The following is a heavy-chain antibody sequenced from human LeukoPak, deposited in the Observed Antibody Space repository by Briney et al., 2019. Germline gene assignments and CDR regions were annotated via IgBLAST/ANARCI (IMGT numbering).Heavy chain of an antibody. J-gene: IGHJ4*02. V-gene: IGHV1-2*02. CDR2: IDPNNGGT. D-gene: IGHD2-2*01. Sequence: ASVKVSCKASGYTFTGYYMHWVRQAPGQGLEWMGWIDPNNGGTNYAQKFQGRVTMTRDTSISTAYMGLSRLTSDDTAVYSCARDPATTYYYDFWGQGTLITVSS. CDR3: ARDPATTYYYDF. CDR1: GYTFTGYY.